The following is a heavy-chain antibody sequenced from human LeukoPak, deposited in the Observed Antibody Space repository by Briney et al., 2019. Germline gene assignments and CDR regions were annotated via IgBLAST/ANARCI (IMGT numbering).Heavy chain of an antibody. CDR1: GFTFSSYS. CDR3: ARAYSSSWPMGLSAFDI. J-gene: IGHJ3*02. Sequence: GGSLRLSCAASGFTFSSYSMNWVRQAPGKGLEWVSYISSSSSTVYYADSVKGRFTISRDSAKNSLYLQMNSLRAEDTAVYYCARAYSSSWPMGLSAFDIWGQGTMVTVSS. CDR2: ISSSSSTV. D-gene: IGHD6-13*01. V-gene: IGHV3-48*01.